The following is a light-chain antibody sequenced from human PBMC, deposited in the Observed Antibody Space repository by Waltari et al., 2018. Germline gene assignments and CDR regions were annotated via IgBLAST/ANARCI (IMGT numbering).Light chain of an antibody. J-gene: IGLJ2*01. Sequence: QSVLTQPPSVSGAPGQTVTISCSGSNSNIGEGYYGPLYQRHPGSAPKVVIYGNNHRPSGVPDRYSGSKSGTSASLSITGLQADDEADYFCQSYDSTLSAVIFGGGTKLTVL. V-gene: IGLV1-40*01. CDR2: GNN. CDR1: NSNIGEGYY. CDR3: QSYDSTLSAVI.